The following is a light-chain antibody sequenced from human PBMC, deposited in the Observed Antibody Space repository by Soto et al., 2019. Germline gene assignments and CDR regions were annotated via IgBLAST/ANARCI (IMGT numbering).Light chain of an antibody. CDR1: SSNIGAGYD. CDR2: NDN. CDR3: QSYDTSLSASV. V-gene: IGLV1-40*01. Sequence: QSVLTQPPSVSGAPGQRVTISCTGSSSNIGAGYDVHWYQQLPGTAPKLLIYNDNNRPSGVPDRFSGSKSGTSASLAITGLQNEDEADYYCQSYDTSLSASVFGGGTKLTVL. J-gene: IGLJ2*01.